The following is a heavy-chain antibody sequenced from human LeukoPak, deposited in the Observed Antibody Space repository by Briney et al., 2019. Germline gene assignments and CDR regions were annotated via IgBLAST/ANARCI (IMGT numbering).Heavy chain of an antibody. J-gene: IGHJ5*02. Sequence: SVPVSYQASGCTFTKYYFKWLRQAPGPGSVVMGWIYPSSGITGYAQKFQSRVIMTSNTSIITADMELSSLRSEDTAVYYGARVRMPDLGPRGQGTLVTVSS. CDR1: GCTFTKYY. V-gene: IGHV1-8*01. CDR3: ARVRMPDLGP. D-gene: IGHD1-14*01. CDR2: IYPSSGIT.